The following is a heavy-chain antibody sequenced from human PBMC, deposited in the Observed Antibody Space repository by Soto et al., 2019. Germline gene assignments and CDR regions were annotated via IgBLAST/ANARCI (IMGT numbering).Heavy chain of an antibody. J-gene: IGHJ6*02. D-gene: IGHD3-3*01. CDR3: ARDSLYYDFWSGYYSPHYYYGMDV. V-gene: IGHV4-61*01. Sequence: PSETLSLTCTVSGGSVSSGSYYWSWIRQPPGKGLEWIGYIYYSGSTNYNPSLKSRVTISVDTSKNQFSLNLSSVTAADTAVYYCARDSLYYDFWSGYYSPHYYYGMDVWGQGTTVTVSS. CDR2: IYYSGST. CDR1: GGSVSSGSYY.